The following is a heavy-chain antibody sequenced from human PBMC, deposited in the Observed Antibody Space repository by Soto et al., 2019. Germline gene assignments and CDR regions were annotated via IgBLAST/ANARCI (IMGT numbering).Heavy chain of an antibody. CDR3: AVGHFWSGTGTDTSPAY. V-gene: IGHV4-4*01. D-gene: IGHD3-3*02. J-gene: IGHJ4*02. Sequence: PQRSLSLTCAVSGEFINSSSRWIWVRLVPGKGLECIGQISHRGSTNYNPSLTSRVTIPVDKATTHISLKVTSVTDADTAVYSGAVGHFWSGTGTDTSPAYWGQGTLVTVS. CDR2: ISHRGST. CDR1: GEFINSSSR.